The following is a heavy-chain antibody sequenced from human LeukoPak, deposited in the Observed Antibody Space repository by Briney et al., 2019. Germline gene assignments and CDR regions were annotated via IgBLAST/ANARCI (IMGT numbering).Heavy chain of an antibody. V-gene: IGHV3-21*01. CDR2: ISSSSSYI. CDR1: GFTFSSYS. J-gene: IGHJ4*02. Sequence: GGSLRLSCATSGFTFSSYSMNWVRQAPGKGLEWVSCISSSSSYIYYTDSVKGRFTISRDNAKNSLSLQMNSLRAEDTAVYYCARDLKYYDSSGFDYWGQGTLVTVSS. D-gene: IGHD3-22*01. CDR3: ARDLKYYDSSGFDY.